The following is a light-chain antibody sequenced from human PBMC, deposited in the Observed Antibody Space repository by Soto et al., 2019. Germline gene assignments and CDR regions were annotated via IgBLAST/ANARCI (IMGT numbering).Light chain of an antibody. CDR2: DAS. V-gene: IGKV3-15*01. Sequence: EIVMTQSPATLSVSPGERATLSCRASQSVRSNLAWYQQKPGQAPRLLIYDASTRATGIPARFSGSASGTEFTLTLSSLQSEDFAVYYCQQYNDWPPYTFGQGTKLEIK. J-gene: IGKJ2*01. CDR1: QSVRSN. CDR3: QQYNDWPPYT.